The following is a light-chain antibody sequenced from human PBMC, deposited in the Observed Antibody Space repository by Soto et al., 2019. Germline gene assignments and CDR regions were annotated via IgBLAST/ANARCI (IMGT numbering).Light chain of an antibody. CDR1: QNVGKY. J-gene: IGKJ1*01. CDR2: DAS. CDR3: QNCNSVPAT. V-gene: IGKV1-27*01. Sequence: IKMTQSPSSLSASVGDRVTITCRATQNVGKYLAWYQQKPGKVPELLIYDASTLQSGVPSRFTGSGSGTDFTLTISSLQPEDVGTYYCQNCNSVPATFGQGTKVEIK.